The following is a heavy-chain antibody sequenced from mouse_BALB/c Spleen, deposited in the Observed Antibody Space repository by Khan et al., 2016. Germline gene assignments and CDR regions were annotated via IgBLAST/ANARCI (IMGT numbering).Heavy chain of an antibody. J-gene: IGHJ4*01. D-gene: IGHD1-1*01. CDR1: GYSFTSYY. V-gene: IGHV1S135*01. CDR3: ASSTQSIYAMDY. Sequence: EVQLQESGPELMKPGASVKISCKASGYSFTSYYMHWVKQSHGKSLEWIGYIDPFNGGTSYHQNFKGKATLTVDNSSSTAYMHLSSLTSEDSADYYTASSTQSIYAMDYWGQGTSVTVSS. CDR2: IDPFNGGT.